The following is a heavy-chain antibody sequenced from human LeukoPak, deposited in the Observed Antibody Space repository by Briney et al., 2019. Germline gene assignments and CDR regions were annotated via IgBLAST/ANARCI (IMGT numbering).Heavy chain of an antibody. Sequence: PGGSLRLSCAASGFTFSSYAMHWVRQAPGKGLEWVAVISYDGSNKYYADSVKGRFTISRDNSKNTLYLQMNSLRAEDTAVYYCARVYSGGVDYWGQGTLVTVSS. V-gene: IGHV3-30*14. D-gene: IGHD3-16*01. J-gene: IGHJ4*02. CDR1: GFTFSSYA. CDR2: ISYDGSNK. CDR3: ARVYSGGVDY.